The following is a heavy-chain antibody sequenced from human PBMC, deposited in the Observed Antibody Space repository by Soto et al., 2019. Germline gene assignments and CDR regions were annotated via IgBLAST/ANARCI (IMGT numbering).Heavy chain of an antibody. CDR3: ARDFSGSGSYYIPFDYYYYGMDV. J-gene: IGHJ6*02. D-gene: IGHD3-10*01. CDR2: ISSSSSYI. Sequence: GGSLRLSCAASGFTFSSYSMNWVRQAPGKGLEWVSSISSSSSYIYYADSVKGRFTISRDNAKNSLYLQMNSLRAEDTAVYYCARDFSGSGSYYIPFDYYYYGMDVWGQGTTVTVSS. CDR1: GFTFSSYS. V-gene: IGHV3-21*01.